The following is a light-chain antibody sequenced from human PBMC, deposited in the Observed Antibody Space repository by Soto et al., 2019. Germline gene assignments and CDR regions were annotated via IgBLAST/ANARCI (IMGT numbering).Light chain of an antibody. Sequence: DIQMTQSPSSLSASVGDRVTITCRASQGISNYLAWYQQKPGKVPKILIYAASTLQSGVPSRFSGSGSGTDVTLTISSLQPEDVASYYCQKYSSASTFGGGTKVEI. CDR3: QKYSSAST. CDR1: QGISNY. V-gene: IGKV1-27*01. CDR2: AAS. J-gene: IGKJ4*01.